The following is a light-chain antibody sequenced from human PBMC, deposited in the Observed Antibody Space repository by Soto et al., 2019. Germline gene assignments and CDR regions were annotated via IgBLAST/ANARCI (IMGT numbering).Light chain of an antibody. Sequence: QSALTQPASVSGSPGQSITISCTGTSSDVGTYNLVSWYQHHPGKAPKLMIYEGSKRPSGVSNRFSGSKSGNTASLTISGLQAKDEADYYCCSYAGSSTYVFGTGTKVPVL. J-gene: IGLJ1*01. V-gene: IGLV2-23*01. CDR3: CSYAGSSTYV. CDR1: SSDVGTYNL. CDR2: EGS.